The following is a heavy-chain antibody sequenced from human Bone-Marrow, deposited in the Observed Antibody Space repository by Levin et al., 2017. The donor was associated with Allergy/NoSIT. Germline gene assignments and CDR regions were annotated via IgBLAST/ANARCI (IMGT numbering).Heavy chain of an antibody. V-gene: IGHV4-61*01. CDR3: ARGSYFGGLSFDC. J-gene: IGHJ4*02. D-gene: IGHD4-23*01. Sequence: SETLSLTCTVSGGSVSSGSYYWSWIRQPPGKGLEWIAYIYHSGSTKYNPSLKSRVTISPDTSRNQLSLRLTSLTAADTAVYCCARGSYFGGLSFDCWGKGTLVTVSS. CDR1: GGSVSSGSYY. CDR2: IYHSGST.